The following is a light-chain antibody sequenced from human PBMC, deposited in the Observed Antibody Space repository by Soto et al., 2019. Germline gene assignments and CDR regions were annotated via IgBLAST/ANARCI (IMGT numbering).Light chain of an antibody. CDR1: IIGSKS. Sequence: SYELTQPPSMSVAPGQTARVTCGGNIIGSKSVHWYQQKPGQAPVLVVYDDTDRPSGIPERFSGSNSGNTATLTISRVDAGDEADYYCHVWDSGSDHHVFGSGTKLTVL. V-gene: IGLV3-21*02. CDR3: HVWDSGSDHHV. CDR2: DDT. J-gene: IGLJ1*01.